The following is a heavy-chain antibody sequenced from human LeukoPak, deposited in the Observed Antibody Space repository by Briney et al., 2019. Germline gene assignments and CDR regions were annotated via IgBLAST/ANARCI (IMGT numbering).Heavy chain of an antibody. J-gene: IGHJ4*02. Sequence: GGSLRLSCAASGFTFSSYAMSWVRQAPGKGLEWISAICGSGGSTYYADSVNGRFTISTDNSKITLYLQMNSLRAEDTAVYYCAKHSSYYYDSSGYYQGWGQGTLVTVSS. CDR1: GFTFSSYA. CDR2: ICGSGGST. V-gene: IGHV3-23*01. CDR3: AKHSSYYYDSSGYYQG. D-gene: IGHD3-22*01.